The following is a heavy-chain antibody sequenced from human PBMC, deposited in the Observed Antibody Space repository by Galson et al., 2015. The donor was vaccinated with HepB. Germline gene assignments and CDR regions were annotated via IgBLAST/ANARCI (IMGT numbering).Heavy chain of an antibody. CDR1: GFTFSDYY. CDR2: ISSSGGSI. D-gene: IGHD6-13*01. CDR3: AGSSGYSTSWGGYYYYYMDV. Sequence: SLRLSCAASGFTFSDYYMSWIRQAPGKGLEWLSCISSSGGSIYYADSVKGRFTISRDNAKNSLLLQMNSLRAEDTAVYYCAGSSGYSTSWGGYYYYYMDVWGKGTTVTVSS. J-gene: IGHJ6*03. V-gene: IGHV3-11*01.